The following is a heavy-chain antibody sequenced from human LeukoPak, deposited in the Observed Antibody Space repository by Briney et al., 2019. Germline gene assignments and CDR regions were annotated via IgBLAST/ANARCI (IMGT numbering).Heavy chain of an antibody. V-gene: IGHV4-4*07. Sequence: KPSETLSLTCSVSGGFLMSYDWTWIRQSAGKGLEFIGRTYTSGSTNYNSSLKSRITLSIDRSKNQFSLKLRSVTAADTTIYYCARGSMVRGFDSWGQGILVTVSS. CDR1: GGFLMSYD. J-gene: IGHJ5*01. D-gene: IGHD3-10*01. CDR2: TYTSGST. CDR3: ARGSMVRGFDS.